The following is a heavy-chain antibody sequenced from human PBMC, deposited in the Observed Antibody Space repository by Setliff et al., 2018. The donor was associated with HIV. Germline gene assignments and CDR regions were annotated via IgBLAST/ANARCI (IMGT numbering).Heavy chain of an antibody. CDR1: GGSFSGYY. Sequence: ETLSLTCAVYGGSFSGYYWSWIRQPPGKGLEWVSAISGSGGSTYYADSVKGRFTISRDNAKNSLYLQINSLRAEDTALYYCAREGFSGWYLNYWGQGTLVTVSS. J-gene: IGHJ4*02. CDR3: AREGFSGWYLNY. CDR2: ISGSGGST. V-gene: IGHV3-23*01. D-gene: IGHD6-19*01.